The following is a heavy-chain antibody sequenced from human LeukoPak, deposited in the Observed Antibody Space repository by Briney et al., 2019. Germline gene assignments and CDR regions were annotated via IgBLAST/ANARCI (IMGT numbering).Heavy chain of an antibody. J-gene: IGHJ4*02. V-gene: IGHV3-30*18. CDR3: AKDRRYCSSTSCHYFDY. D-gene: IGHD2-2*01. CDR1: GFTFSSYG. Sequence: PGGSLRLSCAASGFTFSSYGMHWVRQAPGKGLEWVAVISYDGSNKYYADSVKGRFTVSRDNSKNTLYLQMNGLRAEDTAVYYCAKDRRYCSSTSCHYFDYWGQGTLVTVSS. CDR2: ISYDGSNK.